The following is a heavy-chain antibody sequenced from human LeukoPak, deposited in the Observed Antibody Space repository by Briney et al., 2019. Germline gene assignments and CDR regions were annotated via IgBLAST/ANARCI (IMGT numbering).Heavy chain of an antibody. CDR3: VKYGGDLGVAFDC. CDR2: IKIDGSEK. V-gene: IGHV3-7*01. D-gene: IGHD2-21*01. Sequence: GGSLRLSCAASGFTFSTHWMSWVRQAPGKGLEWVANIKIDGSEKNYVDSVKGRFTISRDNAKNSLYLQMNSLRAEDTAVYYCVKYGGDLGVAFDCWGQGTLVTVSS. J-gene: IGHJ4*02. CDR1: GFTFSTHW.